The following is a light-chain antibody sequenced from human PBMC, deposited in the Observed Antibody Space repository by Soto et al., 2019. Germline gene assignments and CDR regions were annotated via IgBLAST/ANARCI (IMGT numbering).Light chain of an antibody. J-gene: IGKJ1*01. Sequence: DIQMTQSPSTLSASVGDRVTITCRASQTISNYLTWYQQRPGKAPKLLVYRSSILQNGVPTRFSGSGSGPEFTLTISSLQPDDFATYYCQQYYIYATFAQGTRVEI. CDR3: QQYYIYAT. CDR1: QTISNY. V-gene: IGKV1-5*03. CDR2: RSS.